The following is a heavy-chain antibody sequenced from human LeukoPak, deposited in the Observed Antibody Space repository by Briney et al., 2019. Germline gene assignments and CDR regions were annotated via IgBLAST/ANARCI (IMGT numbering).Heavy chain of an antibody. CDR1: GGTFSSYA. J-gene: IGHJ4*02. CDR2: IIPILGIA. CDR3: ATHPYRSGWQGYYFDY. Sequence: GASVKVSCKASGGTFSSYAISWVRQAPGQGLEWMGRIIPILGIANYAQKFQGRVTVTADESTSTAYMELSSLRSEDTAVYYCATHPYRSGWQGYYFDYWGQGTLVTVSS. D-gene: IGHD6-19*01. V-gene: IGHV1-69*04.